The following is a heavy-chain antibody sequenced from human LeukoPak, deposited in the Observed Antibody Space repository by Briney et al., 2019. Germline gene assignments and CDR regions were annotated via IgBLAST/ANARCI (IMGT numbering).Heavy chain of an antibody. CDR2: IGPHSTFT. D-gene: IGHD2/OR15-2a*01. CDR3: VREGEGPLSKDFDY. V-gene: IGHV1-2*02. J-gene: IGHJ4*02. Sequence: ASVKVSCKSSGFTFTDHYIHWVRQGPGQGLEWMGYIGPHSTFTSSPQEFQGRVTMTTDASMNTAYMELTRLTSDDTAVYYCVREGEGPLSKDFDYWGQGNLGTVSS. CDR1: GFTFTDHY.